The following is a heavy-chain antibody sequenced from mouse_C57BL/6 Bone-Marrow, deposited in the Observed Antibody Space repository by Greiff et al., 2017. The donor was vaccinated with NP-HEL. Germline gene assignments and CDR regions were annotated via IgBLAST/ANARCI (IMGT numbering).Heavy chain of an antibody. CDR1: GYTFTSYG. CDR3: ARGKGGGYYFDY. CDR2: IYPRSGNT. V-gene: IGHV1-81*01. J-gene: IGHJ2*01. Sequence: QVQLKESGAELARPGASVKLSCKASGYTFTSYGISWVKQRTGQGLEWIGEIYPRSGNTYYNEKFKGKATLTADKSSSTAYMELRSLTSEDSAVYFCARGKGGGYYFDYWGQGTTLTVSS.